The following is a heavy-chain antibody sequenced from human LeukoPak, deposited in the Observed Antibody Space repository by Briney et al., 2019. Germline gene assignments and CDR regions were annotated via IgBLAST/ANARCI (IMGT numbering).Heavy chain of an antibody. CDR2: INAGNGNT. CDR1: GYTFTSYA. Sequence: GASVKVSCKASGYTFTSYAMHWVRQAPGQRLEWMGWINAGNGNTKYSQKFQGRVTITRDTSASTAYMELSSLRSEDTAVYYCARVKIPPLYDFWSGYYTGIKDSRFDPWGQGTLVTVSS. D-gene: IGHD3-3*01. J-gene: IGHJ5*02. V-gene: IGHV1-3*01. CDR3: ARVKIPPLYDFWSGYYTGIKDSRFDP.